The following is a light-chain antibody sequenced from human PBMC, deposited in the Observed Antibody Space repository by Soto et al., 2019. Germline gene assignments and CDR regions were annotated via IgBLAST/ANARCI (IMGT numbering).Light chain of an antibody. V-gene: IGKV3-20*01. Sequence: EIVLTQSPGTLSLSPGERATLSCRASQSFSRTYLAWYQHKPGQAPRLLIYDASSRATGIPDRFIGSGSGTDFTLTISRLEPEDLAVYYCQQYGSSPPWTFGQGTKAEIK. J-gene: IGKJ1*01. CDR3: QQYGSSPPWT. CDR2: DAS. CDR1: QSFSRTY.